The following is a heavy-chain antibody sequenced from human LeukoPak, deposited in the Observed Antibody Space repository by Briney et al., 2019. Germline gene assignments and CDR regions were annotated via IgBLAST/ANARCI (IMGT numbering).Heavy chain of an antibody. Sequence: GGSLRLSCAASGFTFDDYAMHWVRQAPGKGLEWVSGISWNSGSIGYADSVKGRFTISRDNAKNSLYLQMSSLRAEDTALYYCAKDMSDYGPSGIDYWGQGTLVTVSS. J-gene: IGHJ4*02. V-gene: IGHV3-9*01. D-gene: IGHD4-17*01. CDR3: AKDMSDYGPSGIDY. CDR1: GFTFDDYA. CDR2: ISWNSGSI.